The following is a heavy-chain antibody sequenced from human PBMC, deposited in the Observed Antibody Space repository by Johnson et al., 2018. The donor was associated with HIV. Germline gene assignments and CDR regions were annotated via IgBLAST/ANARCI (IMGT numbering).Heavy chain of an antibody. CDR3: AKRQGGGAFDI. D-gene: IGHD2-15*01. J-gene: IGHJ3*02. V-gene: IGHV3-23*01. Sequence: GRFTISRDNSKNTLYLQMNSLRAEDTAVYYCAKRQGGGAFDIWGQGTMVTVSS.